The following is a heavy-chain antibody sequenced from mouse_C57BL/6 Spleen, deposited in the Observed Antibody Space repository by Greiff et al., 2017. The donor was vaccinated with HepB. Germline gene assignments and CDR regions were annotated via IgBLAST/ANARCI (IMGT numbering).Heavy chain of an antibody. Sequence: EVKLVESGGGLVQPGGSMKLSCVASGFTFSNYWMNWVRQSPEKGLEWVAQIRLKSDNYATHYAESVKGRFTISRDDSKSSVYLQMNNLRAEDTGIYYCTSSYSNYWYFDVWGTGTTVTVSS. CDR1: GFTFSNYW. J-gene: IGHJ1*03. CDR2: IRLKSDNYAT. V-gene: IGHV6-3*01. CDR3: TSSYSNYWYFDV. D-gene: IGHD2-5*01.